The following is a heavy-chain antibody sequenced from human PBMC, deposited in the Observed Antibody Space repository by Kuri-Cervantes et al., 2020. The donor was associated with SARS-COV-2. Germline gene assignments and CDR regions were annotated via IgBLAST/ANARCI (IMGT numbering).Heavy chain of an antibody. D-gene: IGHD6-13*01. V-gene: IGHV3-30-3*01. CDR2: ISYDGNNK. J-gene: IGHJ2*01. CDR3: AKGGDSTIWYFDL. CDR1: GFTFTSYI. Sequence: GESLKISCAASGFTFTSYIMHWVRQAPGRGLEWVAVISYDGNNKYYADSVKGRFTISRDNAKNSLYLQMNSLRAEDTAVYYCAKGGDSTIWYFDLWGRGTLVTVSS.